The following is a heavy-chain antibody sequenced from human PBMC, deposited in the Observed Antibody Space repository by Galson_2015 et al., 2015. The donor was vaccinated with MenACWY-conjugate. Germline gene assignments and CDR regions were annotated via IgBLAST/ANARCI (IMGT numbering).Heavy chain of an antibody. V-gene: IGHV5-51*01. D-gene: IGHD4/OR15-4a*01. J-gene: IGHJ2*01. Sequence: QSGAEVKKPGESLKISCKGSGYSFNSHWIVWVRQMPGKGLEWMGVIYPGDFDTRYSPSFQGQVTISADKSIRTAYLQWSSLKASDTAMYYCARAGANSGRYFDLWGRGTLVTVSS. CDR3: ARAGANSGRYFDL. CDR2: IYPGDFDT. CDR1: GYSFNSHW.